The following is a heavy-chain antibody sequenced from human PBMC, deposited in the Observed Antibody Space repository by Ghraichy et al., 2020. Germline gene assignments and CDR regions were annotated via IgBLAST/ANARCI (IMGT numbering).Heavy chain of an antibody. Sequence: GGSLRLSCAASGFTFSSYSMHWVRQAPGKGLEWVAVISYDGSNKYYADFVKGRFTISRDNSKNTLYLQMNSLRAEDTAVYYCAGGYGYSYGKNDYWGQGTLVTVSS. D-gene: IGHD5-18*01. V-gene: IGHV3-30*04. CDR2: ISYDGSNK. CDR1: GFTFSSYS. CDR3: AGGYGYSYGKNDY. J-gene: IGHJ4*02.